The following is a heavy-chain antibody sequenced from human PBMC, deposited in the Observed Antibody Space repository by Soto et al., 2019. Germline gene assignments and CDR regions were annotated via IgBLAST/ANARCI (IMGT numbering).Heavy chain of an antibody. J-gene: IGHJ4*02. CDR3: ARDKSIAAADAYFDY. Sequence: QVQLVESGGGVVQPGRSLRLSCAASGFTFSSYAMHWVRQAPGKGLEWVAVISYDGSNKYYADSVKGRFTISRDNSKNTLYLQMNSLRAEDTAVYYCARDKSIAAADAYFDYWGRGTLVTVSS. CDR2: ISYDGSNK. CDR1: GFTFSSYA. D-gene: IGHD6-13*01. V-gene: IGHV3-30-3*01.